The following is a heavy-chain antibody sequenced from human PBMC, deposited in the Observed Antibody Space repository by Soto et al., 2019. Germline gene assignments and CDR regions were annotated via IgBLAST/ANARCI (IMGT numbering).Heavy chain of an antibody. J-gene: IGHJ4*02. D-gene: IGHD3-22*01. V-gene: IGHV3-23*01. CDR2: ISGSGATT. Sequence: SLRLSCEASGFNFNSYAMSWVRQAPGKGLEWLSAISGSGATTYYAISVKGRFSISRDNSKNTLYLQMSSLRAEDTAVYYCARPTPYYDLNFWEFDSWGLGSLVTVSS. CDR3: ARPTPYYDLNFWEFDS. CDR1: GFNFNSYA.